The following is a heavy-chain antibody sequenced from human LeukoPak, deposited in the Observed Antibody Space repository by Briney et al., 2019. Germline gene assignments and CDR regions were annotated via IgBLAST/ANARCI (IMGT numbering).Heavy chain of an antibody. CDR3: ARDRSRLSSMDV. CDR2: INPSGGST. V-gene: IGHV1-46*01. D-gene: IGHD2/OR15-2a*01. CDR1: GYTFIGYY. J-gene: IGHJ6*02. Sequence: ASVKVSCKTSGYTFIGYYMHWVRQAPGQGLEWMGIINPSGGSTSYAQKFQGRVTMTRDTSTSTVYMELSSLRSEDTAVYYCARDRSRLSSMDVWGQGTTVTVSS.